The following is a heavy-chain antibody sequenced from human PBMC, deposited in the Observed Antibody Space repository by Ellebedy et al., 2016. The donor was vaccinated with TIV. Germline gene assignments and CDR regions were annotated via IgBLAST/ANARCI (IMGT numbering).Heavy chain of an antibody. Sequence: AASVKVSCMTSGYTFTSYDMIWVRQPPGQGLEWMGWNDTKTGNPTYAQGFTGRFVFSLDTSVSTAYLQISNLKAEDTAVFYCARLRPWELLDYWGQGTRVTVSS. V-gene: IGHV7-4-1*02. J-gene: IGHJ4*02. CDR3: ARLRPWELLDY. CDR1: GYTFTSYD. D-gene: IGHD1-26*01. CDR2: NDTKTGNP.